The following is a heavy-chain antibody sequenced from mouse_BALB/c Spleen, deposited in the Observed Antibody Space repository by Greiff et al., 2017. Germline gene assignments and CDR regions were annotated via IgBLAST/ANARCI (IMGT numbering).Heavy chain of an antibody. CDR1: GFAFSSYD. CDR2: ISSGGGST. V-gene: IGHV5-12-1*01. J-gene: IGHJ4*01. Sequence: EVQRVESGGGLVKPGGSLKLSCAASGFAFSSYDMSWVRQTPEKRLEWVAYISSGGGSTYYPDTVKGRFTISRDNAKNTLYLQMSSLKSEDTAMYYCARRPSYAMDYWGQGTSVTVSS. CDR3: ARRPSYAMDY.